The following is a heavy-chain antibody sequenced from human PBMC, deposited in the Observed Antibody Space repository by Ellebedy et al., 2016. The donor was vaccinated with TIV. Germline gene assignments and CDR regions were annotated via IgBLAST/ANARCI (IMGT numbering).Heavy chain of an antibody. Sequence: MPSETLSLTCTAPGGSISSYYWSWIRQPPGKGLEWIGYIYYSGSTNYNPSLKSRVTISVDTSKNQFSLKLSSVTAADTAVYYCARGDSSSSRIYYWGQGTLVTVSS. D-gene: IGHD6-6*01. CDR2: IYYSGST. CDR1: GGSISSYY. CDR3: ARGDSSSSRIYY. J-gene: IGHJ4*02. V-gene: IGHV4-59*01.